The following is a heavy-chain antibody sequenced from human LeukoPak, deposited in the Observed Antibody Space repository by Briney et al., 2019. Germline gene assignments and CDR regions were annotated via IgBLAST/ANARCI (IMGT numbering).Heavy chain of an antibody. Sequence: PGGSLRLSCAASGFTFSTYWMTWVRQAPGKGLEWVANIKQDGSEKYYVASVKGRFTISRDSAQNSLYLQMNSLRAEDTAVYYCARKGYTYGAFDYWGQGTLVTVSS. CDR2: IKQDGSEK. CDR1: GFTFSTYW. CDR3: ARKGYTYGAFDY. V-gene: IGHV3-7*05. J-gene: IGHJ4*02. D-gene: IGHD5-18*01.